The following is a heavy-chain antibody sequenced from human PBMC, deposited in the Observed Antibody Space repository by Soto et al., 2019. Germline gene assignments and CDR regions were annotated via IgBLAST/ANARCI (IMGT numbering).Heavy chain of an antibody. CDR2: IYSKAGKM. J-gene: IGHJ4*02. CDR3: ARDIAFDIDY. V-gene: IGHV1-18*01. Sequence: QVHLLQSGAEVQKPGASVKVSCKTSGYTFNDFGITWVRQAPGLGLEWLGWIYSKAGKMNFAPKFQNRVIMTTDTSTSTAFMELPSLTFDDSVIYFCARDIAFDIDYWGQGTLVTVS. D-gene: IGHD2-15*01. CDR1: GYTFNDFG.